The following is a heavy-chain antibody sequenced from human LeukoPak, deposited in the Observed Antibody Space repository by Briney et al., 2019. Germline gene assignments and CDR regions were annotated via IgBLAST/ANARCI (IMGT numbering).Heavy chain of an antibody. Sequence: SETLSLTCAVYGGSFSGYYWSWIRQPPGKGLEWIGEINHSGSTNYNASLKRRVTISVDASKNQFSLKLSSVTAADTAVYYCARSPVYYYDSSGYSDYWGQGTLVTVSS. CDR2: INHSGST. CDR3: ARSPVYYYDSSGYSDY. V-gene: IGHV4-34*01. D-gene: IGHD3-22*01. CDR1: GGSFSGYY. J-gene: IGHJ4*02.